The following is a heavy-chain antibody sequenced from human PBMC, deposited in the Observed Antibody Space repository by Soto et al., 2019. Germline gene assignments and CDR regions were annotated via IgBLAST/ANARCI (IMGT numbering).Heavy chain of an antibody. Sequence: GESLKISCKTSGYTFTTSWIGWVRQMPGKGLEWMGIIYPGDSDTRYSPPFRGHVTISADKSISTAYLHWSSLEASDSALYYCARYWHSYSSNYFYGLDVWGQGTTVTVSS. V-gene: IGHV5-51*01. CDR2: IYPGDSDT. D-gene: IGHD5-18*01. CDR3: ARYWHSYSSNYFYGLDV. J-gene: IGHJ6*02. CDR1: GYTFTTSW.